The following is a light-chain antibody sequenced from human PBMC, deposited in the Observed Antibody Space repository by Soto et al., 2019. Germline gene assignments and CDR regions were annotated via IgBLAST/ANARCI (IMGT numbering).Light chain of an antibody. CDR2: KAS. J-gene: IGKJ5*01. CDR1: QSISSW. V-gene: IGKV1-5*03. Sequence: DIQMTQSPSTLSASVGDRVTITCRASQSISSWLAWYQQKPGKAPKSLIYKASSLESGVPSRFSGGGSGTEFTLTISSLQPDGFATYYCQQYNSYPITFGQGTRLEIK. CDR3: QQYNSYPIT.